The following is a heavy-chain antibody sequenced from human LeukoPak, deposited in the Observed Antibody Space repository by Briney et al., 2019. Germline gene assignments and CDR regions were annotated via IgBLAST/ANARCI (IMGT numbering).Heavy chain of an antibody. Sequence: GGSLRLSCAASGFYFEDYTMYWVRQVPAKGLEWVSIISMDGTNTYYAESVKGRFTISRDNSKNSLSLQMNSLRAEDTAVYYCARDLLTGIGFMDPYYMDVWGKGTTVTVSS. CDR3: ARDLLTGIGFMDPYYMDV. D-gene: IGHD3-9*01. CDR1: GFYFEDYT. CDR2: ISMDGTNT. V-gene: IGHV3-43*01. J-gene: IGHJ6*03.